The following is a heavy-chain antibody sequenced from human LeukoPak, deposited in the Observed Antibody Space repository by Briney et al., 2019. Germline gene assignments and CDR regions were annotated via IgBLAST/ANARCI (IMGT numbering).Heavy chain of an antibody. Sequence: VGSLRLSCVASGFPFSSYWMTWVRQAPGKGLEWVANIKQDGSKKSYVDSVKGRFTISRDNAKNSLYLQMNSLRAEDTAIYYCTRVGYIDEGIDYWGQGTLVTVSS. CDR2: IKQDGSKK. D-gene: IGHD5-24*01. V-gene: IGHV3-7*04. CDR3: TRVGYIDEGIDY. J-gene: IGHJ4*02. CDR1: GFPFSSYW.